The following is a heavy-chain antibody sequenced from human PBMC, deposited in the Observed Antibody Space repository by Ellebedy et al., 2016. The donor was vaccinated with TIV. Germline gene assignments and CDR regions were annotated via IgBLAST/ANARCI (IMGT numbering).Heavy chain of an antibody. CDR2: IYPGDSDT. J-gene: IGHJ4*02. D-gene: IGHD2-15*01. V-gene: IGHV5-51*01. CDR3: ARLGSKLPRRWYFDY. Sequence: GESLKISCKGSGYSFTSYWIGWVRQMPGKGLEWMGIIYPGDSDTRYSPSFQGQVTISDDKSISTAYLQWSSLKASDTAMYYCARLGSKLPRRWYFDYWGQGTLVTVFS. CDR1: GYSFTSYW.